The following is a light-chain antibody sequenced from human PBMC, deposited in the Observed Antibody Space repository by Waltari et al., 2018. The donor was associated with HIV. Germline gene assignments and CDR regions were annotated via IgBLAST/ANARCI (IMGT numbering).Light chain of an antibody. CDR1: TGVVTSGQW. CDR2: DTT. Sequence: QAVVTQEPSLTVSPGGTVPLTCCSRTGVVTSGQWPYWFQQKPGQAPRPLIYDTTNKHSWTPARFSGSLLGGKAVLTLSGAQPEDEADYYCSLSFGGAAVFGGGTHVTVL. V-gene: IGLV7-46*01. J-gene: IGLJ2*01. CDR3: SLSFGGAAV.